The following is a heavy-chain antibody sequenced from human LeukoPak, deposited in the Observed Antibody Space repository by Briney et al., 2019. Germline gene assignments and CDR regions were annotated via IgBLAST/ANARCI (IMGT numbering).Heavy chain of an antibody. CDR1: GGSISSGSYY. CDR3: ARVGGSYYVDY. V-gene: IGHV4-61*02. J-gene: IGHJ4*02. CDR2: IYTSGST. Sequence: SETLSLTCTVSGGSISSGSYYWSWIRQPAGKGLEWIRRIYTSGSTNYNPSLKSRVTISVDTSKNQFSLKLSSVTAADTAVYYCARVGGSYYVDYWGQGTLVTVSS. D-gene: IGHD1-26*01.